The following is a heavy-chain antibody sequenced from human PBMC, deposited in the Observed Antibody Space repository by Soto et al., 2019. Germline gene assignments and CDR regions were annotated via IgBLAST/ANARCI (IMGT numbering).Heavy chain of an antibody. CDR2: IYYSGST. Sequence: PSETLSLTCTVSGVSISSGDYYWSWIRQPPGRGLEWIGYIYYSGSTYYNPSLKSRVTISVDTSKNQFSLKLSSVTAADTAVYYCAGLQSMRLSGLDPWGQGTLVTVSS. D-gene: IGHD3-16*02. V-gene: IGHV4-30-4*01. J-gene: IGHJ5*02. CDR3: AGLQSMRLSGLDP. CDR1: GVSISSGDYY.